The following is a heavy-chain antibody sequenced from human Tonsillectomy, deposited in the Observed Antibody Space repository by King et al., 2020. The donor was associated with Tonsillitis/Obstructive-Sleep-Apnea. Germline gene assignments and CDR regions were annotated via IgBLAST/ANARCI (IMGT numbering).Heavy chain of an antibody. Sequence: VQLQESGPGLVKPSETLSLTCFVSGGSISSYYWSWIRQPPDKGLEWIGYIYYSGSTKYNPSLNSPVTISVDTSKNQFSLMLSSVTAADTAVYYCAGHGVVPAGLYSYYYMDVWGKGTTVTVSS. CDR3: AGHGVVPAGLYSYYYMDV. V-gene: IGHV4-59*01. CDR2: IYYSGST. D-gene: IGHD2-2*01. CDR1: GGSISSYY. J-gene: IGHJ6*03.